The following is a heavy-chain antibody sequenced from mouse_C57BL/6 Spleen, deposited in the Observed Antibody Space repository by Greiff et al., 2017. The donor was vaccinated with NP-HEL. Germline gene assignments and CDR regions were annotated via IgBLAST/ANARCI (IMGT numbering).Heavy chain of an antibody. J-gene: IGHJ3*01. CDR3: ARSVQLGLPWFAY. Sequence: LQQSGASVKLSCKATGYTFTGYWIEWVKQRPGHGLEWNGEILPGSGSTNYNEKFKGKATFTADPSSNTAYMQLSSLTTEDSAIYYCARSVQLGLPWFAYWGQGTLVTVSA. CDR2: ILPGSGST. V-gene: IGHV1-9*01. D-gene: IGHD4-1*02. CDR1: GYTFTGYW.